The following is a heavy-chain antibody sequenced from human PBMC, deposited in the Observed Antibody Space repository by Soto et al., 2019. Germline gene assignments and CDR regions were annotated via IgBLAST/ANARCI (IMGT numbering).Heavy chain of an antibody. Sequence: EVQLVESGGGLVQPGGSLRLSCAASGFTFSNYWMYWVRQAPGKGLEWVSRINSDGSVSSYADSVKGRLTISRDNVKNTMYLQTDTLRAEDTAVYYCATGDCAGGTCYSLAGSFYYYMEVWGKGTTVTVFS. CDR1: GFTFSNYW. D-gene: IGHD2-15*01. J-gene: IGHJ6*03. V-gene: IGHV3-74*02. CDR2: INSDGSVS. CDR3: ATGDCAGGTCYSLAGSFYYYMEV.